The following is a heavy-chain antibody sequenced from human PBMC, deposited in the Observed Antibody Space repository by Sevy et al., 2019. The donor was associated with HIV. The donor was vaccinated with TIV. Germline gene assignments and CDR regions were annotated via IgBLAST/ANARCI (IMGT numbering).Heavy chain of an antibody. V-gene: IGHV3-30*03. J-gene: IGHJ4*02. Sequence: GGSLRLSCAASGYTFSSFGMHWVRQAPGKGLEWVAVISYDGSKKSYAESVKGRFTISRDNSKNMLYLQMNSLRAEDTAVYHCASGGLGELLIPPKYYWGQGTLVTVSS. CDR2: ISYDGSKK. CDR1: GYTFSSFG. CDR3: ASGGLGELLIPPKYY. D-gene: IGHD3-10*01.